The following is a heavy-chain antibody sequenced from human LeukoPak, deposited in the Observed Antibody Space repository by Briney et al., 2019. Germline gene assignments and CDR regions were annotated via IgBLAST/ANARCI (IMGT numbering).Heavy chain of an antibody. CDR3: ARTDSSGYYYPYPIDY. J-gene: IGHJ4*02. Sequence: ASVKVSCKASGYTFTSYGISWVRQGPGQGLEWMGWISTYNGNTNYAQKVQGRVTMTTDTSTSTAYMELRSLRSDDTAVYYCARTDSSGYYYPYPIDYWGQGTLVTVSS. CDR2: ISTYNGNT. CDR1: GYTFTSYG. D-gene: IGHD3-22*01. V-gene: IGHV1-18*04.